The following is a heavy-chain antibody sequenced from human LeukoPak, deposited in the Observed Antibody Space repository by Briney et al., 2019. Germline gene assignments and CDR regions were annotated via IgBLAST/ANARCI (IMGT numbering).Heavy chain of an antibody. D-gene: IGHD2-21*01. Sequence: GGSLRLSCAASGFTFGKYWMTWVRQAPGKGLEWVSAISGSGGSTYYADSVKGRFTISRDNSKNTLYLQMNSLRAEDTAVYYCAKGELRFGDCYNYWGQGTLVTVSS. J-gene: IGHJ4*02. V-gene: IGHV3-23*01. CDR3: AKGELRFGDCYNY. CDR1: GFTFGKYW. CDR2: ISGSGGST.